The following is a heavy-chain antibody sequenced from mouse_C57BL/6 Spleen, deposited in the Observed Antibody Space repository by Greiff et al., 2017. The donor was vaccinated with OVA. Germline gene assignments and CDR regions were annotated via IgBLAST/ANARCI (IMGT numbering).Heavy chain of an antibody. D-gene: IGHD2-3*01. V-gene: IGHV3-6*01. Sequence: ESGPGLVKPSQSLSLTCSVTGYSITSGYYWNWIRQFPGNKLEWMGYISYDGSNNYNPSLKNRISITRDTSKNQFFLKLNSVTTEDTATYYCARFDGYYDDAMDYWGQGTSVTVSS. CDR1: GYSITSGYY. CDR3: ARFDGYYDDAMDY. J-gene: IGHJ4*01. CDR2: ISYDGSN.